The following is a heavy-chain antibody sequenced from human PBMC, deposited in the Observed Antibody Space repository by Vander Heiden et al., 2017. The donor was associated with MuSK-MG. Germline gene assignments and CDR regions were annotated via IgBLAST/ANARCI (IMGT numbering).Heavy chain of an antibody. D-gene: IGHD2-2*01. Sequence: QVQLQQWGAGLLKPSETLSLTCAVYGGSFSGYYWSWIRQPPGKGLEWIGEINHSGSTNYNPSLKSRVTISVDTSKNQFSLKLSSVTAADTAVYYCARGPSRYCSSTSCYSYYYYMDVWGKGTTVTVSS. J-gene: IGHJ6*03. V-gene: IGHV4-34*01. CDR3: ARGPSRYCSSTSCYSYYYYMDV. CDR1: GGSFSGYY. CDR2: INHSGST.